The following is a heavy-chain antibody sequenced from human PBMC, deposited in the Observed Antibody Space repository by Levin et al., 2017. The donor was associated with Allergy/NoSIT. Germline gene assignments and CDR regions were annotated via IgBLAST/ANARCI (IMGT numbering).Heavy chain of an antibody. CDR3: ARTPYYYDSSGYDDAFDI. D-gene: IGHD3-22*01. CDR1: GFSLSNARMG. Sequence: SGPTPVKPTETLTLTCTVSGFSLSNARMGVSWIRQPPGKALEWLAHIFSNDEKSYSTSLKSRLTISKDTSKSQVVLTMTNMDPVDTATYYCARTPYYYDSSGYDDAFDIWGQGTMVTVSS. J-gene: IGHJ3*02. CDR2: IFSNDEK. V-gene: IGHV2-26*01.